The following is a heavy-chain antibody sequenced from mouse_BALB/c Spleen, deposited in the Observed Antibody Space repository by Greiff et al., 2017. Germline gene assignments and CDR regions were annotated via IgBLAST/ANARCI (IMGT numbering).Heavy chain of an antibody. Sequence: EVKVVESGAELVKPGASVKLSCTASGFNIKDTYMHWVKQRPEQGLEWIGRIDPANGNTKYDPKFQGKATITADTSSNTAYLQLSSLTSEDTAVYYCARLITTTYAMDYWGQGTSVTVSS. CDR2: IDPANGNT. J-gene: IGHJ4*01. CDR3: ARLITTTYAMDY. V-gene: IGHV14-3*02. CDR1: GFNIKDTY. D-gene: IGHD2-4*01.